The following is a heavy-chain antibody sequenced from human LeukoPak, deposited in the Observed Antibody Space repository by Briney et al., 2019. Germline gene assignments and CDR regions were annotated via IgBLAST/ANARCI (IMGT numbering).Heavy chain of an antibody. D-gene: IGHD3-22*01. CDR1: GGSISSYY. J-gene: IGHJ4*02. V-gene: IGHV4-4*07. Sequence: SETLSLTCTVSGGSISSYYWSWIRQPAGKGLEWIGRIYTTGSTDYNPSLKSRVTLSVDTSKNQFSLTLRSVTAADTAVYYCARETYYDDSSGYTEYYFDYWGQGTLVTVSS. CDR3: ARETYYDDSSGYTEYYFDY. CDR2: IYTTGST.